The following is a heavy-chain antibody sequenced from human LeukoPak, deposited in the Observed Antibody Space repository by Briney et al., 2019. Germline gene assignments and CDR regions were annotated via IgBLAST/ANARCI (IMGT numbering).Heavy chain of an antibody. D-gene: IGHD2-15*01. CDR1: GYTFTGYY. CDR2: ISGYNGNT. V-gene: IGHV1-18*04. J-gene: IGHJ4*02. Sequence: GASVKVSCKASGYTFTGYYMHWVRQAPGQGLEWMGWISGYNGNTNYAQNLQGRVTMTTDTSTSTAYMELRSLRSDDTAVYYCARVGISGCCSTDYWGQGTLVTVPS. CDR3: ARVGISGCCSTDY.